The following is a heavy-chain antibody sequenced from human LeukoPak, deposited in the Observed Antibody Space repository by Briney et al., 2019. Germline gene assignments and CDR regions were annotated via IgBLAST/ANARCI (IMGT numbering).Heavy chain of an antibody. CDR3: GSGSYFGYFDY. Sequence: GGSLRLSCAASGFTFSDYYMSWIRQAPGKGLEWVSYISSSGSTIYYADSVKGRFTISRDNAKNSLYLQMNSLRAEDTAVYYCGSGSYFGYFDYWGQGTLVTVPS. D-gene: IGHD1-26*01. CDR2: ISSSGSTI. J-gene: IGHJ4*02. CDR1: GFTFSDYY. V-gene: IGHV3-11*01.